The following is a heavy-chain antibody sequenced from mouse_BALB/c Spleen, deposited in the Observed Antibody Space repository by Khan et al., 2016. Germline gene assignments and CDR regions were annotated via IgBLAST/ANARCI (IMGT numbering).Heavy chain of an antibody. CDR3: VRVGLYAVDY. CDR1: GFTFNTYA. CDR2: IRSKSNNYAT. D-gene: IGHD3-1*01. Sequence: EVQLVESGGGLVQPKGSLKLSCAASGFTFNTYAMNWVRQAPGKGLEWVARIRSKSNNYATYYADSVKDRFTISRDDSQSMLYLQMNNLKTEDTAMYYCVRVGLYAVDYWGQGTSVTVSS. J-gene: IGHJ4*01. V-gene: IGHV10-1*02.